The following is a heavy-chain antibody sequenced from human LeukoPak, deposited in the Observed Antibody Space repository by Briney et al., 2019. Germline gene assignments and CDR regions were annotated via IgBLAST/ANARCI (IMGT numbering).Heavy chain of an antibody. CDR3: ARNLGASIFGAGEFDP. D-gene: IGHD3-3*01. CDR1: GGSISTGSND. Sequence: SETLSPISTVSGGSISTGSNDWSWIRQPAGKGLEWIGHIYTSGSTNYNPSLKSRVTISLDTSMTQFSLKLSSVTAADTAVYYCARNLGASIFGAGEFDPWGEGTLVTVSS. J-gene: IGHJ5*02. V-gene: IGHV4-61*09. CDR2: IYTSGST.